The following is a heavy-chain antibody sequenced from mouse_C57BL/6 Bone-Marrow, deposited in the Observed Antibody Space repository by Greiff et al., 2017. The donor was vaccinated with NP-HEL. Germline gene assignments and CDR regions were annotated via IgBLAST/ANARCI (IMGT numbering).Heavy chain of an antibody. CDR2: IDPSDSYT. D-gene: IGHD2-1*01. Sequence: QVHVKQPGAELVKPGASVKLSCKASGYTFTSYWMQWVKQRPGQGLEWIGEIDPSDSYTNYNQKFKGKATLTVDTSSSTAYMQLSSLTSEDSAVYYCARPSLLGFAYWGQGTLVTVSA. V-gene: IGHV1-50*01. CDR1: GYTFTSYW. CDR3: ARPSLLGFAY. J-gene: IGHJ3*01.